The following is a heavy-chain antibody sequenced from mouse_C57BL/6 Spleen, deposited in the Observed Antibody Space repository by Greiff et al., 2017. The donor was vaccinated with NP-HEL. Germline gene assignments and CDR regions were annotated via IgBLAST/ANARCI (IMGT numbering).Heavy chain of an antibody. CDR1: GFTFSSYG. CDR3: ARHGGEDYFDY. J-gene: IGHJ2*01. V-gene: IGHV5-6*02. CDR2: ISSGGSFT. Sequence: EVKLVESGGDLVKPGGSLKLSCAASGFTFSSYGMSWVRQTPDKRLEWVATISSGGSFTYYPDSVKGRFTISRDNAKNTLYLQMSSLKSEDTAMYYCARHGGEDYFDYWGQGTTLTVSS.